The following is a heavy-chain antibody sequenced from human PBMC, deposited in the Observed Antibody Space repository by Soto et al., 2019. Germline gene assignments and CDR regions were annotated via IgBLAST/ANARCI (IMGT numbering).Heavy chain of an antibody. CDR2: ISAYNGNT. CDR3: ARVVPLYDRTSPLDY. Sequence: ASVKVSCKASGYTFTSYGISWVRQAPGQGLEWMGWISAYNGNTNYAQKLQGRVTMTTDTSTSTAYMELRSLRSDDTAVYYCARVVPLYDRTSPLDYWGQETLVTVSS. V-gene: IGHV1-18*01. J-gene: IGHJ4*02. D-gene: IGHD3-22*01. CDR1: GYTFTSYG.